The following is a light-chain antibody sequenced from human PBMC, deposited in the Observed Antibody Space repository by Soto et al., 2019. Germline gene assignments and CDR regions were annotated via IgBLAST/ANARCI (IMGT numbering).Light chain of an antibody. V-gene: IGLV1-47*01. CDR3: AAWDDSLSGRV. Sequence: QSVLTQPPSASGTSGQRVTISCSGSSSNTGSNYVYWYQQLPGTAPKLLIDTNNQRPSGVPDRFSGSKSGTSASLAISGLRSEDEANYYCAAWDDSLSGRVFGGGTKLTVL. J-gene: IGLJ2*01. CDR2: TNN. CDR1: SSNTGSNY.